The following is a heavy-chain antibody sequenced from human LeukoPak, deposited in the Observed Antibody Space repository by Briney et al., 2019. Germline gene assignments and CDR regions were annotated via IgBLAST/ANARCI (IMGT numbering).Heavy chain of an antibody. Sequence: SETLSLTCDVSGYSISSGYYWGWIRQPPGKGLEWIGYIYYSGSTNYNPSLKSRVTISVDTSKNQFSLKLSSVTAADTAVYYCARSLGIVGRSNWFDPWGQGTLVTVSS. CDR2: IYYSGST. J-gene: IGHJ5*02. V-gene: IGHV4-59*01. CDR1: GYSISSGYY. D-gene: IGHD3-10*01. CDR3: ARSLGIVGRSNWFDP.